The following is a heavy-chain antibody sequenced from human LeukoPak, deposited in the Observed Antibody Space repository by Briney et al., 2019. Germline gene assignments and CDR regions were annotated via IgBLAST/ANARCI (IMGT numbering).Heavy chain of an antibody. CDR2: IKSKADGETV. D-gene: IGHD1-26*01. J-gene: IGHJ6*02. CDR1: GFTFINAW. V-gene: IGHV3-15*01. CDR3: TTDIEGFAGPNYYSGMDV. Sequence: GGSLRLSCTASGFTFINAWMNWVRQTPGKGPEWLGRIKSKADGETVDYAAPVKGRFTFSRDDSENTLFLQMNSLKTEDTAVYYCTTDIEGFAGPNYYSGMDVWGQGTTVTVSS.